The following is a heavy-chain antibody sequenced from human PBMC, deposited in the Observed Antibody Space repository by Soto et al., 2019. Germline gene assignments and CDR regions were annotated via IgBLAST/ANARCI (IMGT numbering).Heavy chain of an antibody. CDR2: IYHRST. J-gene: IGHJ4*02. V-gene: IGHV4-30-2*01. CDR1: GGSISSGGDS. CDR3: ASSRIAVALGY. D-gene: IGHD6-19*01. Sequence: QLQLQESGSGLVKPSRTLSLTCAVSGGSISSGGDSWSWIRQPPGKGLEWIGYIYHRSTYYNPSLKSRVTISVDRSKNQFSLKLSSVTAADTVVYYCASSRIAVALGYWGQGTLVTVSS.